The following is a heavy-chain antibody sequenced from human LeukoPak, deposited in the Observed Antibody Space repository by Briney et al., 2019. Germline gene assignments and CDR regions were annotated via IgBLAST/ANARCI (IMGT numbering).Heavy chain of an antibody. Sequence: SGGSLRLSCTASGFTFSSYSMNWVRQAPGKGLEWVSSINNSSSYIYYADSVKGRFNISRDNAMNSLYLQMNTLRAEDTAVYSCARGADGVSSNSRGWFDPWGQGTLVTVSS. J-gene: IGHJ5*02. D-gene: IGHD2-15*01. CDR1: GFTFSSYS. V-gene: IGHV3-21*01. CDR3: ARGADGVSSNSRGWFDP. CDR2: INNSSSYI.